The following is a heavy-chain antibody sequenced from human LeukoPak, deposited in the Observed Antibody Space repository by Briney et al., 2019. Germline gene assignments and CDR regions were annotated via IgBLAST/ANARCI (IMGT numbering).Heavy chain of an antibody. J-gene: IGHJ4*02. D-gene: IGHD3-22*01. CDR3: AKDFPPTNYYDSSGCFDY. CDR1: GFTFSSYA. V-gene: IGHV3-23*01. Sequence: GGSLRLSCAASGFTFSSYAMSWVRQAPGKGLEWVSAISGSGGRTYYADSVKGRFTISRDNSKNTLYLQMNSLRAEDTAVYYCAKDFPPTNYYDSSGCFDYWGQGTLVTVSS. CDR2: ISGSGGRT.